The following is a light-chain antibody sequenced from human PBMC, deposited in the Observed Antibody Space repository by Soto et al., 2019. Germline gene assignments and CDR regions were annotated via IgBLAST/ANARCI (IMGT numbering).Light chain of an antibody. CDR2: EVT. V-gene: IGLV2-14*01. Sequence: QSALTQPASVSGSPGQSITISCTGTSSDVGAYNYVSWYQQHPGKAPKLLIYEVTNRPFGVSNRFSGSKSGNTASLTISGLQAEDEADYYCSSYTSSGTVVFGGGTKVTVL. CDR3: SSYTSSGTVV. J-gene: IGLJ2*01. CDR1: SSDVGAYNY.